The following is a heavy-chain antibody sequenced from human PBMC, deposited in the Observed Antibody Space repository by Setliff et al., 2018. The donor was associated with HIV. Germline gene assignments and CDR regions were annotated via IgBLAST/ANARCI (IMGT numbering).Heavy chain of an antibody. CDR3: ARGKGVGGVVITGGLDV. Sequence: ASVKVSCKASGYTFTSYYMHWVRQAPGQGLEWMGFMNPNSGVSGYAEKFHGRVSMTRDTSTSTAYMELSSLTSEDTAVYWCARGKGVGGVVITGGLDVWGKGTTVTVSS. V-gene: IGHV1-8*02. D-gene: IGHD3-10*01. J-gene: IGHJ6*04. CDR2: MNPNSGVS. CDR1: GYTFTSYY.